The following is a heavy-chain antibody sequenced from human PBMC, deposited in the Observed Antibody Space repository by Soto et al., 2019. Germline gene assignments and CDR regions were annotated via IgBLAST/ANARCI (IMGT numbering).Heavy chain of an antibody. CDR3: ETRIAAAGSYYYYGMDV. Sequence: PGDSLKISCKGSGYSFTSHWISWVRQMPGKGLEWMGRIDPSDSYTNYSPSFQGHVTISADKSISTAYLQWSSLKASDTAMYYCETRIAAAGSYYYYGMDVWGQGTTVTVSS. CDR1: GYSFTSHW. D-gene: IGHD6-13*01. CDR2: IDPSDSYT. J-gene: IGHJ6*02. V-gene: IGHV5-10-1*01.